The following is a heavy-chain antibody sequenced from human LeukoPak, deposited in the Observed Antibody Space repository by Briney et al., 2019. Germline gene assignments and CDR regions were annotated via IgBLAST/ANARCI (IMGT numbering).Heavy chain of an antibody. V-gene: IGHV3-23*01. D-gene: IGHD2-15*01. CDR3: AKDVAVVAANGGTFDY. CDR1: GFPFSSYA. J-gene: IGHJ4*02. Sequence: PGGSLRLSCSASGFPFSSYAMHWVRQAPGKGLEYVSAISGSGGNTYYADSVKGRFTVSRDNSKNTLYLQVNSLRAEDAAVYYCAKDVAVVAANGGTFDYWGQGTLVTVSS. CDR2: ISGSGGNT.